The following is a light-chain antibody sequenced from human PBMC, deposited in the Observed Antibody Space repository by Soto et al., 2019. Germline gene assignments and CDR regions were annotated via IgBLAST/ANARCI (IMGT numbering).Light chain of an antibody. CDR2: GVF. V-gene: IGKV3-20*01. Sequence: VLTQSSVTISLPPGQITTLSCISSQTGDRLSLASYQQRPGQAPRLLIRGVFIRAAGLPDRFSGSRSETDFTLTISRLEPEDSAVYFCQHYGYPQWTFGQGNKGAIK. CDR1: QTGDRLS. CDR3: QHYGYPQWT. J-gene: IGKJ1*01.